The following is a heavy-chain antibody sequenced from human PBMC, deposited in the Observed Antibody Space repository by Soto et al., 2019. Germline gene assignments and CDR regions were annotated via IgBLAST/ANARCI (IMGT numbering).Heavy chain of an antibody. CDR1: GFTFSSYA. Sequence: GGSLRLSCAASGFTFSSYAMSWVRQAPGKGLEWVSAISGGGGSIYYADSVKGRFTISRDNSKNTLYLQMNSLRVEGTAVYYCAKHSSAWTSGGMDVWGQGTTVTVSS. CDR2: ISGGGGSI. J-gene: IGHJ6*02. CDR3: AKHSSAWTSGGMDV. D-gene: IGHD6-25*01. V-gene: IGHV3-23*01.